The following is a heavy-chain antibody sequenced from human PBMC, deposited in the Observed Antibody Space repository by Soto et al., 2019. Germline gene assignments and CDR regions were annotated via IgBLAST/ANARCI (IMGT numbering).Heavy chain of an antibody. D-gene: IGHD6-13*01. CDR3: AKNRRMTGAGIDAFDK. CDR1: GFVFSDFG. J-gene: IGHJ3*02. CDR2: ISFDGKKK. V-gene: IGHV3-30*18. Sequence: QVQLVESGGGVVQPGRSLRLSCVGSGFVFSDFGMNWVRQAPGKGLEWVAVISFDGKKKYYADSVKGRFSISRDNSKNTVSLQIHSLGALDTAVYYGAKNRRMTGAGIDAFDKWVQGTMVTVSS.